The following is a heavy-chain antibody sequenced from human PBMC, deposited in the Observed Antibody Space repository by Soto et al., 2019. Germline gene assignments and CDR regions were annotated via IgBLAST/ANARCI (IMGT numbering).Heavy chain of an antibody. Sequence: LRLSCAASGFTFSSYGMHWVRQAPGKGLEWVAVISYDGSNKYYADSVKGRFTISRDNSKNTLYLQMNSLRAEDTAVYYCAKGMVYYYYGMDVWGQGTTVTVSS. J-gene: IGHJ6*02. CDR3: AKGMVYYYYGMDV. V-gene: IGHV3-30*18. CDR1: GFTFSSYG. CDR2: ISYDGSNK. D-gene: IGHD3-10*01.